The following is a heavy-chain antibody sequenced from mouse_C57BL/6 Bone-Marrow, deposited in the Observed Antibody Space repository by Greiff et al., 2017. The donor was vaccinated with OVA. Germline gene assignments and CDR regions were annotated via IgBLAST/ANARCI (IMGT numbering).Heavy chain of an antibody. V-gene: IGHV14-4*01. CDR2: IDPENGDT. CDR1: GFNIKDDY. D-gene: IGHD1-1*01. CDR3: TTLYYYGSSPNWYFDV. J-gene: IGHJ1*03. Sequence: EVQLQQSGAELVRPGASVKLSCTASGFNIKDDYMHWVKQRPEQGLEWIGWIDPENGDTEYASQFQGKATITADTSSNTAYRQVSSLTSEDTAVYDSTTLYYYGSSPNWYFDVWGTGTTVTVSS.